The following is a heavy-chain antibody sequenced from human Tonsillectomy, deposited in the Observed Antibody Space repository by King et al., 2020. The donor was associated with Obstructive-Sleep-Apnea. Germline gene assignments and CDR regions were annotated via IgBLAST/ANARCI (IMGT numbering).Heavy chain of an antibody. CDR1: GYTLTELS. CDR3: ATDKPADYDFWSCYYYYGMDV. Sequence: VQLVQSGAEVKKPGASVKVSCKVSGYTLTELSMHWVRQAPGKGLEWMGGFDPEDGETIYAQKFQGRVTMTEDTSTDTAYMELSSLRSEDTAVYYCATDKPADYDFWSCYYYYGMDVWGQGTTVTVSS. J-gene: IGHJ6*02. CDR2: FDPEDGET. V-gene: IGHV1-24*01. D-gene: IGHD3-3*01.